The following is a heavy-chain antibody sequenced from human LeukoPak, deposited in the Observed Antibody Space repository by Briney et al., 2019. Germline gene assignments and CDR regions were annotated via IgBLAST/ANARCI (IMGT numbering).Heavy chain of an antibody. J-gene: IGHJ4*02. V-gene: IGHV3-33*01. CDR2: IWYDGSNK. CDR3: ASSYGGKGYYFVY. Sequence: GRSLRLSCAASGFTFSSYGMGWVRQARGRGLGWVAVIWYDGSNKYYAESGKGRFSIARDNRKKRLYLQMNRLRAEDTAVYYCASSYGGKGYYFVYWGRGTLVTVSS. CDR1: GFTFSSYG. D-gene: IGHD4-23*01.